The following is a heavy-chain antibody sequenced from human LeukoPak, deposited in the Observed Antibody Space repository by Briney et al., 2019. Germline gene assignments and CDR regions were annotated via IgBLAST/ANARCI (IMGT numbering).Heavy chain of an antibody. V-gene: IGHV3-74*01. CDR3: VRDWDHFDFDS. CDR1: GLTFSSDR. J-gene: IGHJ5*01. CDR2: INPAGNYV. D-gene: IGHD1-26*01. Sequence: GGSLRLSCIASGLTFSSDRMHWVRQVPGKGLVWVSRINPAGNYVNYADSVKGRFTISRDNAKNTVYLQMNSLRAEDTALFYCVRDWDHFDFDSWGQGTLVTVSS.